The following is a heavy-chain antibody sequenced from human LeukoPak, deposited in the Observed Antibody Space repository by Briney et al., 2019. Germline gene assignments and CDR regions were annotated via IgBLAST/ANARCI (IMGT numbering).Heavy chain of an antibody. CDR3: ARGERRDYGGNWFDP. J-gene: IGHJ5*01. CDR2: INHSGST. CDR1: GGSFSGYY. D-gene: IGHD4-23*01. V-gene: IGHV4-34*01. Sequence: SETLSLTCAVYGGSFSGYYWSWIRQPPGKGLERIGEINHSGSTNYNPSLKSRVTISVDTSKNQFSLKLSSVTAADTAVYYCARGERRDYGGNWFDPWGQGTLVTVSS.